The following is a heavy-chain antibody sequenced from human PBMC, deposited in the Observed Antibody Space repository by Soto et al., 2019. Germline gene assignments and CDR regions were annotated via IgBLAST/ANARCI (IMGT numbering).Heavy chain of an antibody. CDR1: GYTFTSYA. V-gene: IGHV1-3*01. CDR2: INAGNGNT. CDR3: ARSFGSGYYYGRPPYGMDV. Sequence: ASVKVSCKASGYTFTSYAMRWVRQAPGQRLEWMGWINAGNGNTKYSQKFQGRVTITRDTSASTAYMELSSLRSEDTAVYYCARSFGSGYYYGRPPYGMDVWGQGTTVTVSS. D-gene: IGHD3-22*01. J-gene: IGHJ6*02.